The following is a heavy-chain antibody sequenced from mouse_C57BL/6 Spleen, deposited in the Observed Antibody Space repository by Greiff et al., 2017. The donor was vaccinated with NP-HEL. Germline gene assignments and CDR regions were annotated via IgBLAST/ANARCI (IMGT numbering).Heavy chain of an antibody. V-gene: IGHV1-61*01. Sequence: QVQLQQPGAELVRPGSSVKLSCKASGYTFTSYWMDWVKQRPGQGLEWIGNIYPSDSETHYNQKFKDKATLTVDKSSSTAYMQLSSLTSEDSAVYYCAREGGITTVVALDFDYWGQGTTLTVSS. J-gene: IGHJ2*01. CDR2: IYPSDSET. D-gene: IGHD1-1*01. CDR1: GYTFTSYW. CDR3: AREGGITTVVALDFDY.